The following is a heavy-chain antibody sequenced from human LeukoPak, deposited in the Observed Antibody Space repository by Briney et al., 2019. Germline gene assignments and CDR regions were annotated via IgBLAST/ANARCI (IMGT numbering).Heavy chain of an antibody. CDR2: IYHSGST. CDR3: ARGGIYGDYRGYYYYMDV. CDR1: GYSISRVYY. V-gene: IGHV4-38-2*02. J-gene: IGHJ6*03. D-gene: IGHD4-17*01. Sequence: SETLSLTCTVSGYSISRVYYWGWMRQPPGKGLEWIGSIYHSGSTYYNPSLKSRVTISVDTSKNQFSLKLSSVTAADTAVYYCARGGIYGDYRGYYYYMDVWGKGTTVTISS.